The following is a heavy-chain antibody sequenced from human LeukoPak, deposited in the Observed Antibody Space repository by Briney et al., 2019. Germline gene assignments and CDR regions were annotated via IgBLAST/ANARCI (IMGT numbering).Heavy chain of an antibody. CDR2: ISGRSDTI. CDR3: ARGDYYGSQNYTYDI. CDR1: GFTFRVYE. V-gene: IGHV3-48*03. J-gene: IGHJ3*02. D-gene: IGHD3-10*01. Sequence: PGGSLRLSCAASGFTFRVYEMQWVRQAPGKGLEWVSYISGRSDTIYYADSVKGRFTISRDNARNSLHLQMNSLRSEDTALYYCARGDYYGSQNYTYDIWGQGTMVTVSP.